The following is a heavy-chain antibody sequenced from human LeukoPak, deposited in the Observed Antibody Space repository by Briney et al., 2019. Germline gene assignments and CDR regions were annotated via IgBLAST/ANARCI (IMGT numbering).Heavy chain of an antibody. CDR3: ARGIVGATRLRWFDP. CDR2: AGWAGGTT. J-gene: IGHJ5*02. V-gene: IGHV3-43*01. CDR1: GFNFDRYT. Sequence: GGSLRLSWATSGFNFDRYTIHWVRQAPGKGLEWVSLAGWAGGTTFYSDSVRGRFTISRDSGRKSVYLQMNSLRAEDTAVYYCARGIVGATRLRWFDPWGQGTLVTVSS. D-gene: IGHD1-26*01.